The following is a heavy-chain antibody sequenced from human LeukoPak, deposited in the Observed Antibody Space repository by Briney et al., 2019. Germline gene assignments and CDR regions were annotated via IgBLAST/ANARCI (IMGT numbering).Heavy chain of an antibody. Sequence: PSETLSLTCAVSGGSISSNIYSWSWIRQPPGKGLEWIGYIYHSGSTYYNPSLKSRVTISVDPSKNQFSLKLSSVTAADTAVYYCARQIVGATNRFDYWGQGTLVTVSS. CDR2: IYHSGST. V-gene: IGHV4-30-2*03. CDR3: ARQIVGATNRFDY. J-gene: IGHJ4*02. D-gene: IGHD1-26*01. CDR1: GGSISSNIYS.